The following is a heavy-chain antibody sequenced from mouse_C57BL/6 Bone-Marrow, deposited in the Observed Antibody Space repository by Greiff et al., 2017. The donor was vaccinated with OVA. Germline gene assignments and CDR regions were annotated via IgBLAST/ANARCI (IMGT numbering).Heavy chain of an antibody. V-gene: IGHV2-5*01. J-gene: IGHJ4*01. CDR2: IWRGGST. CDR1: GFSLTSYG. CDR3: AKNSLRYDYDGGSMDY. D-gene: IGHD2-4*01. Sequence: VQLKQSGPGLVQPSQSLSITCTVSGFSLTSYGVHWVRQSPGKGLEWLGVIWRGGSTDYNAAFMSRLSITKDNSKSQVFFKMNSLQADDTAIYYCAKNSLRYDYDGGSMDYWGQGTSVTVSS.